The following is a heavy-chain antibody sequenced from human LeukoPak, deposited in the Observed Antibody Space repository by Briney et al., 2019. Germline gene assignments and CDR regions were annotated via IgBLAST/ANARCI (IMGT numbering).Heavy chain of an antibody. V-gene: IGHV3-7*01. J-gene: IGHJ6*02. CDR1: GFPFSSYW. CDR3: ARDWGNYYYGMDV. D-gene: IGHD3-16*01. CDR2: IKQDGSNK. Sequence: GGSLRLSCVASGFPFSSYWMTWVRQAPGKGLEWVANIKQDGSNKYYADSVKGRFTISRDNSKNTLYLQMNSLRAEDTAVYYCARDWGNYYYGMDVWGQGTTVTVSS.